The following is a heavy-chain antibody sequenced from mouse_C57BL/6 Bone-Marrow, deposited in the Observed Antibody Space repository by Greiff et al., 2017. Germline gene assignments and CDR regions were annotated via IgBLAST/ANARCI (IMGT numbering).Heavy chain of an antibody. J-gene: IGHJ1*03. Sequence: QVQLQQSGAELVRPGASVTLSCKASGYTFTDYEMHWVKQTPVHGLEWIGAIDPETGGTAYNQKFKGKAILTADKSSSTAYMELRSLTSEDSAVYYCTRWGYTGTSDWYFDVWGTGTTVTVSA. CDR1: GYTFTDYE. CDR2: IDPETGGT. D-gene: IGHD4-1*01. CDR3: TRWGYTGTSDWYFDV. V-gene: IGHV1-15*01.